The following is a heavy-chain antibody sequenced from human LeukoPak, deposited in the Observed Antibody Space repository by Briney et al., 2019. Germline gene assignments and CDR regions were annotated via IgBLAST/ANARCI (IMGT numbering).Heavy chain of an antibody. D-gene: IGHD2-15*01. CDR3: ARHLSLGYCSGGSCYGRGAWFDR. Sequence: SETLSLTCAVSGGSISSNNWWSWVRQPPGKGLEWIGQIYHSGSTNYNPSLKSRVTISVDKSKNQFSLKLRSVTAADTAVYYCARHLSLGYCSGGSCYGRGAWFDRWGQGTLVTVSS. CDR1: GGSISSNNW. J-gene: IGHJ5*02. V-gene: IGHV4-4*02. CDR2: IYHSGST.